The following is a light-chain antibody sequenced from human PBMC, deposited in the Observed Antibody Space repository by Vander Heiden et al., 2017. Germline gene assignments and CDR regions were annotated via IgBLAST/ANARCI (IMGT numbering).Light chain of an antibody. Sequence: EIVLTQSPGTLFLSPGDSATLSCRASQNAYSNFLAWYQQKPGQPPRLLIYGTSIRAAGVPDRFSGSGSGTDFTLTISRLEPEDFAVYYCQQCAASPVTFGRGTKVELK. CDR2: GTS. CDR1: QNAYSNF. V-gene: IGKV3-20*01. J-gene: IGKJ1*01. CDR3: QQCAASPVT.